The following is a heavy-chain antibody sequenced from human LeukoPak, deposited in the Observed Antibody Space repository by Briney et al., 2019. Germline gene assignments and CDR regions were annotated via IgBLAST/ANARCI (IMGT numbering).Heavy chain of an antibody. CDR2: IYYSGYT. CDR1: DASISSYY. D-gene: IGHD3-16*01. Sequence: SETLSLTCSVSDASISSYYWSWLRQSPEKGLEWIGYIYYSGYTDYNPSLQSRVLISVDTSRSQFSLNLTSVTAADTAIYYCAISEGSDAGFAYWGQGTLVTVSS. J-gene: IGHJ4*02. CDR3: AISEGSDAGFAY. V-gene: IGHV4-59*01.